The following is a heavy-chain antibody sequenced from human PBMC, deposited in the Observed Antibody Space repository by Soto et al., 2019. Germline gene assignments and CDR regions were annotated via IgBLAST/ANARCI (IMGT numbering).Heavy chain of an antibody. CDR3: ARGDIVATILPFDY. D-gene: IGHD5-12*01. V-gene: IGHV3-30-3*01. CDR1: GFTFSSYA. Sequence: GGSLRLSCAASGFTFSSYAMHWVRQAPGKGLEWVAVISYDGSNKYYADSVKGRFTISRDNSKNTLYLQMNSLRAEDTAVYYCARGDIVATILPFDYWGQGTLVTVSS. CDR2: ISYDGSNK. J-gene: IGHJ4*02.